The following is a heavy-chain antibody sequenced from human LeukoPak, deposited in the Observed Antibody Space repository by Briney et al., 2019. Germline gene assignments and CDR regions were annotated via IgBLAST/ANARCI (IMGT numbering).Heavy chain of an antibody. CDR3: ARGRSYDSSGSTQPKNFDY. V-gene: IGHV4-34*01. D-gene: IGHD3-22*01. CDR1: GFTFSSYS. J-gene: IGHJ4*02. CDR2: INHSGST. Sequence: GSLRLSCAASGFTFSSYSMNWVRQPPGKGLEWIGEINHSGSTNYNPSLKSRVTISVDTSKNQFSLKLSSVTAADTAVYYCARGRSYDSSGSTQPKNFDYWGQGTLVTVSS.